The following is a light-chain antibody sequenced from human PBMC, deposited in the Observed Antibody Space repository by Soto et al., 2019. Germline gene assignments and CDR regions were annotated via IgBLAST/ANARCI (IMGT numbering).Light chain of an antibody. CDR2: DAS. CDR1: QSISRW. CDR3: QQSYSTPWT. Sequence: DIQMTQSPSSVSASVGDRVTITCRASQSISRWLAWHQQKPGKAPRLLIYDASNLQRGVPSRFSGSGSGTDFTLTISSLQPEDFATYYCQQSYSTPWTFGQGTKVDIK. J-gene: IGKJ1*01. V-gene: IGKV1-12*01.